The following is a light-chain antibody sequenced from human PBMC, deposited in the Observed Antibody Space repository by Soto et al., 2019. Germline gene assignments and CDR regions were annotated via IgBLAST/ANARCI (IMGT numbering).Light chain of an antibody. J-gene: IGLJ3*02. V-gene: IGLV1-40*01. Sequence: QSALTQPPSVYGAPGQRVTISCTGSSSNIGAGYNVHWYQQLPGTAPKLLIYGNSNRPSGVPDRFSGSKSGTSASLAITGLQAEDEAGYYCQSYDSSLSGWVFGGGTKLTVL. CDR3: QSYDSSLSGWV. CDR2: GNS. CDR1: SSNIGAGYN.